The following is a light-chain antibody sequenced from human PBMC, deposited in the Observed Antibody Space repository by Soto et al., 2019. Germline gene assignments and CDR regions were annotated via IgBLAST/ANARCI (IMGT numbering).Light chain of an antibody. CDR1: QSIRGS. CDR3: QQYNSFWT. CDR2: DVS. V-gene: IGKV1-5*01. J-gene: IGKJ1*01. Sequence: DIQMTQSPSTLSASVGDRVTITCRASQSIRGSLAWYQHKPGKAPNLLIYDVSSLETGVPSRFSGSGSGTEFTLTISSLQPDGFATYYCQQYNSFWTFGQGTKVEIK.